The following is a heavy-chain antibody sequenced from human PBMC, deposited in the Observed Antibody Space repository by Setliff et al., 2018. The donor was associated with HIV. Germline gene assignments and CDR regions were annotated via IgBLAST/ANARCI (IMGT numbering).Heavy chain of an antibody. J-gene: IGHJ4*02. V-gene: IGHV3-74*01. CDR2: ISSDGTSK. CDR3: ARGRFHRLHRPYSGSGSLGIQYFDY. D-gene: IGHD3-10*01. Sequence: GGSLRLSCAASGFTFSNHWMYWVRQVPGKGLVWVSRISSDGTSKSYADSVKGRFTISRDNTKNTLYLQMNSLRVEDTAFYYCARGRFHRLHRPYSGSGSLGIQYFDYWGQGTLVTVSS. CDR1: GFTFSNHW.